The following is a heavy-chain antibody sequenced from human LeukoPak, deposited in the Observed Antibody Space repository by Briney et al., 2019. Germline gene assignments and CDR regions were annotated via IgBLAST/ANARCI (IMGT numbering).Heavy chain of an antibody. V-gene: IGHV1-24*01. CDR1: GGSFSSYA. Sequence: ASVKVSCKASGGSFSSYAMSWVRQAPGQGLEWMGGFDPEDGETIYAQKFQGRVTMTEDTSTDTAYMELSSLRSEDTAVHYCATVYDILTGLAFDIWGQGTMVTVSS. D-gene: IGHD3-9*01. CDR3: ATVYDILTGLAFDI. CDR2: FDPEDGET. J-gene: IGHJ3*02.